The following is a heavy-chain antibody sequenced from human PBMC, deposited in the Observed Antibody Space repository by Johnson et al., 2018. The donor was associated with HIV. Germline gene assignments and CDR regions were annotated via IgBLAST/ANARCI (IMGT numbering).Heavy chain of an antibody. CDR1: GFTFSSYA. V-gene: IGHV3-30-3*01. CDR2: INWKGGSM. J-gene: IGHJ3*02. Sequence: QMLLVESGGGLVQPGGSLRLSCAASGFTFSSYAMHWVRQAPGKGLEWVAGINWKGGSMGYADSVKGRFTISRDNSKNTLYLQMNSLRTEDTAVYYCARVRGGTGHGAFDIWGQGTMVTVSS. CDR3: ARVRGGTGHGAFDI.